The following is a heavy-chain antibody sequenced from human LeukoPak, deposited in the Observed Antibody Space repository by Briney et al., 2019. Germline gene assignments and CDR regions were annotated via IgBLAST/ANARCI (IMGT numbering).Heavy chain of an antibody. CDR1: EFTFSTYN. CDR3: ASHTTYSRQFDY. D-gene: IGHD6-13*01. Sequence: GGSLRLSCAASEFTFSTYNMHWVRQAPGKGLEWVSTISSNSDSYTYYADSVKGRFTISRDNAKNSLYLQMNSLRAEDTAVYYCASHTTYSRQFDYWGQGTLVTVSS. V-gene: IGHV3-21*01. CDR2: ISSNSDSYT. J-gene: IGHJ4*02.